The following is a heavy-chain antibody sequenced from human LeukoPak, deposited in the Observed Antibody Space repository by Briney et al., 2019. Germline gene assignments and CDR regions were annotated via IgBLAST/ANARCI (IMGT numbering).Heavy chain of an antibody. J-gene: IGHJ4*02. Sequence: PGGSLRLSCAASGFTFSSYGMHWVRQAPGKGLEWVAFIRYDGSNKYYADSVKGRFTISRDNSKNTLYLQMNSLRAEDTAVYYCAKRSGSSSNSFDYWGQGTLVTASS. CDR1: GFTFSSYG. D-gene: IGHD1-26*01. CDR2: IRYDGSNK. CDR3: AKRSGSSSNSFDY. V-gene: IGHV3-30*02.